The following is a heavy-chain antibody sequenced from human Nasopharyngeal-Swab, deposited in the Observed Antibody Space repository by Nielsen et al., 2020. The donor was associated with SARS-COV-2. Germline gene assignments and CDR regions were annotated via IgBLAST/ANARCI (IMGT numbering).Heavy chain of an antibody. Sequence: GESLKISCAASGFIFSSYVINWVRQAPGKGPEWVSSISGNSDTIFYADSVKGRFTVSRDNAKNSVFLQMDSLRADDTAVYYCARVRAFSGSDRPNFDQWGQGTLVTVSS. V-gene: IGHV3-21*01. CDR1: GFIFSSYV. CDR2: ISGNSDTI. D-gene: IGHD1-26*01. J-gene: IGHJ4*02. CDR3: ARVRAFSGSDRPNFDQ.